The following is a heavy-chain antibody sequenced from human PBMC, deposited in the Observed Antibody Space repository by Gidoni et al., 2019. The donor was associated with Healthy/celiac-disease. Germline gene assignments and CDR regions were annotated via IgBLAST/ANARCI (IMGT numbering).Heavy chain of an antibody. J-gene: IGHJ5*02. D-gene: IGHD6-13*01. CDR3: ASSGYSSSLGWFDP. Sequence: QVQLQQWGAGLLKPSETLSLTCAVYGASFSGYYWSCIRQPPGKGLEWIGEINHSGSTNYNPSLKSRVTISVDTSKNQFSLKLSSVTAADTAVYYCASSGYSSSLGWFDPWGQGTLVTVSS. CDR2: INHSGST. CDR1: GASFSGYY. V-gene: IGHV4-34*01.